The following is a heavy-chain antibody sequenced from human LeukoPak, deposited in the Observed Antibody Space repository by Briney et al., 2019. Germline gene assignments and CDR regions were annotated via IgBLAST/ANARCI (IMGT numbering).Heavy chain of an antibody. Sequence: SETLSLTCTVSGGSISTYYWSWIRQPPGKGLEWIGYIYYTGSTNYNPSLKSRVTISIDTSKNQFSLKLSSVTAADTAVYYCARFIVVVPAARGHYMDVWGKGTTVTISS. CDR3: ARFIVVVPAARGHYMDV. CDR1: GGSISTYY. CDR2: IYYTGST. D-gene: IGHD2-2*01. J-gene: IGHJ6*03. V-gene: IGHV4-59*12.